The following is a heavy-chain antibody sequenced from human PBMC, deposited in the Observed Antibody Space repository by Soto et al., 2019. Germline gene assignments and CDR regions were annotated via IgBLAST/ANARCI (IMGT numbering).Heavy chain of an antibody. Sequence: QVQLQQWGAGLLKPSETLSLTCAVYGGSFSGYYWSWIRQPPGKGLEWIGEINHSGSTNYNPSLKSRVTISGDTSKNQFSLKLGSVTAADTVVYYCARVTGYYGSGMGPYYYYNSYTDVWGKGTTVTVSS. CDR2: INHSGST. CDR3: ARVTGYYGSGMGPYYYYNSYTDV. CDR1: GGSFSGYY. J-gene: IGHJ6*03. D-gene: IGHD3-10*01. V-gene: IGHV4-34*01.